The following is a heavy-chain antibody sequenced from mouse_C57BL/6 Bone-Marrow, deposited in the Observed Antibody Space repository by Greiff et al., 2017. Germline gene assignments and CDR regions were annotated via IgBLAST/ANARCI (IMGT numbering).Heavy chain of an antibody. D-gene: IGHD2-3*01. CDR3: ARTEIYDGYNWYFDV. CDR2: ISNLAYSI. CDR1: GFTFSDYG. Sequence: EVMLVESGGGLVQPGGSLKLSCAASGFTFSDYGMAWVRQAPRKGPEWVAFISNLAYSIYYADTVTGRFTISRENAKNTLYLEMSRLRSEDTAMYYCARTEIYDGYNWYFDVWGTGTTVTVAS. J-gene: IGHJ1*03. V-gene: IGHV5-15*01.